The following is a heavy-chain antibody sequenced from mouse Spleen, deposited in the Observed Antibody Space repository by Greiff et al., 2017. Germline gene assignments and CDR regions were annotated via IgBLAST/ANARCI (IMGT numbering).Heavy chain of an antibody. V-gene: IGHV2-2*01. Sequence: VKLVESGPGLVQPSQSLSITCTVSGFSLTSYGVHWVRQSPGKGLEWLGVIWSGGSTDYNAAFISRLSISKDKSKSQVFFKMNSLQADGTAIYYSARNRSSSGSYFDYWGQGTTLTISS. CDR2: IWSGGST. CDR1: GFSLTSYG. D-gene: IGHD1-1*01. J-gene: IGHJ2*01. CDR3: ARNRSSSGSYFDY.